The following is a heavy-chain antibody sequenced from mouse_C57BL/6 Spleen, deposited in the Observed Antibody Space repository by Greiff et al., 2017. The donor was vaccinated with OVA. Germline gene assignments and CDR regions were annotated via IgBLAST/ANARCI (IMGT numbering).Heavy chain of an antibody. J-gene: IGHJ2*01. Sequence: QVQLQQPGAELVKPGASVKLSCKASGYTFTSYWMHWVKQRPGQGLEWIGMIHPNSGSTNYNEKLKSKATLNVDKSSSTAYMQLSSLTSEDSAVXYCARRACGYHSIDYWGQGTTLTVSS. CDR2: IHPNSGST. V-gene: IGHV1-64*01. CDR1: GYTFTSYW. CDR3: ARRACGYHSIDY. D-gene: IGHD2-2*01.